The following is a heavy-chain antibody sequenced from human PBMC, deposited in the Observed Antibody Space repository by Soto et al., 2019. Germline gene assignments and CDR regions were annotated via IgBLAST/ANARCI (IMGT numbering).Heavy chain of an antibody. V-gene: IGHV1-69*13. J-gene: IGHJ5*02. CDR2: IIPIFGTA. D-gene: IGHD3-3*01. Sequence: ASVKVSCKASGGTFSSYAISWVRQAPGQGLEWMGGIIPIFGTANYAQKFQGRVTITADESTSTAYMELSSLRSEDTAVYYCASNGVAIFGVVNWFDPWGQGTLVTVSS. CDR1: GGTFSSYA. CDR3: ASNGVAIFGVVNWFDP.